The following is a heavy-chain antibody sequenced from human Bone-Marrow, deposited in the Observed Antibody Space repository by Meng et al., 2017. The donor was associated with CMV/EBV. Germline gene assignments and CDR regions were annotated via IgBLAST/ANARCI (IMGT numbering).Heavy chain of an antibody. V-gene: IGHV4-39*07. Sequence: GSLRLSCTVSGGSISSSSYYWGWIRQPPGKGLEWIGEINHSGSTNYNPSLKSRVTISVDTSKNQFSLKLSSVTAADTAVYYCARYSSSSGRLDYWGQGTLVTVSS. CDR1: GGSISSSSYY. J-gene: IGHJ4*02. D-gene: IGHD6-6*01. CDR3: ARYSSSSGRLDY. CDR2: INHSGST.